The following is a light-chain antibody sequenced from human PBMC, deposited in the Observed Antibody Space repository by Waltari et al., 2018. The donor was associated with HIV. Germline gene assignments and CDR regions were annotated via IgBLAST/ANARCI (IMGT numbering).Light chain of an antibody. Sequence: QSVLTQPPSVSGAPGQTVTISCTGSSSNIGARFDVHWYQQIPGTAPKPLMYGNTRPSGVPARFSGSKSGTSASLAFTGLLAEDEADYYCQTYASSLSGSVVFGGGTKLTVL. CDR2: GN. J-gene: IGLJ2*01. V-gene: IGLV1-40*01. CDR1: SSNIGARFD. CDR3: QTYASSLSGSVV.